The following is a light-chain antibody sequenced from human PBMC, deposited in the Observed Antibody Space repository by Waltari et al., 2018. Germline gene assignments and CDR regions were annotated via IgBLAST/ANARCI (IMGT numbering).Light chain of an antibody. J-gene: IGKJ1*01. CDR2: AVS. Sequence: AIRMTQSPSSFAASTGDRVTITCRASQGVSSYLAWYQQKPGSAPKLLIYAVSNLQSGVPSRFSGSGSGIEFTLTISCLQSEDFATYYCEQYYAYTPTFGQGTKVEIK. V-gene: IGKV1-8*01. CDR3: EQYYAYTPT. CDR1: QGVSSY.